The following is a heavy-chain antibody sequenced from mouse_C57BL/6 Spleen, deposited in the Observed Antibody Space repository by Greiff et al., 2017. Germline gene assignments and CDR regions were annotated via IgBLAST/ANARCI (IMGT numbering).Heavy chain of an antibody. CDR3: ASYYGKPYWYFDV. V-gene: IGHV1-77*01. Sequence: VQLQQSGAELVKPGASVKISCKASGYTFTDYYINWVKQRPGQGLEWIGKIGPGSGSTYYNEKFKGKATLTADKSSSTAYMQLSSLTSEDSAVYFCASYYGKPYWYFDVWGTGTTVTVSS. D-gene: IGHD2-1*01. J-gene: IGHJ1*03. CDR1: GYTFTDYY. CDR2: IGPGSGST.